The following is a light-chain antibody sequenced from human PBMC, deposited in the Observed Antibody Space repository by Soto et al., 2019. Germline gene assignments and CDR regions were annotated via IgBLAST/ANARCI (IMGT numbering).Light chain of an antibody. CDR1: STDFVSYNR. V-gene: IGLV2-23*01. J-gene: IGLJ1*01. Sequence: QSALTQPPSVSGSPGQSVTISCTGTSTDFVSYNRVSWYQQPPGTAPKLFIYEGSQRPSGISNRFSGSKSGNTASLTISGLQAEDEADYYCCSFAGTRTYVFGTGTKLTVL. CDR2: EGS. CDR3: CSFAGTRTYV.